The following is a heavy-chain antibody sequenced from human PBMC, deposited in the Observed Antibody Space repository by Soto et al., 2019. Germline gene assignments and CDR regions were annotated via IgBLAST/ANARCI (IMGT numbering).Heavy chain of an antibody. Sequence: ASVKVSCKASGYTFTSYGISWVRQAPGQGLEWMGWISAYNGNTNYAQKLQGRVTMTTDTSTSTAYMELRSLRSDDTAVYYCARGFWSIVVVVAATYDAFDIWGQGTMVTVSS. J-gene: IGHJ3*02. CDR3: ARGFWSIVVVVAATYDAFDI. CDR2: ISAYNGNT. D-gene: IGHD2-15*01. V-gene: IGHV1-18*04. CDR1: GYTFTSYG.